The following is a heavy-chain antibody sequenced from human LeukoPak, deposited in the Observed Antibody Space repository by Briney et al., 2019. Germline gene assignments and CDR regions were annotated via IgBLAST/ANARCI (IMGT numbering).Heavy chain of an antibody. CDR2: IIPIFGTA. Sequence: SVKVSCKASGGTFSSYAISWVRQAPGQGLEWMGGIIPIFGTANYAQKFRGRVTITADESTSTAYMELSSLRSEDTAVYYCARGFVITSLDYWGQGTLLTVSS. CDR3: ARGFVITSLDY. V-gene: IGHV1-69*13. J-gene: IGHJ4*02. D-gene: IGHD1-14*01. CDR1: GGTFSSYA.